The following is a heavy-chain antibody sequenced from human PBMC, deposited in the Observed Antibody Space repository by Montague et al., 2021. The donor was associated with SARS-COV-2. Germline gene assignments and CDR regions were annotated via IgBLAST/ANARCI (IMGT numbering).Heavy chain of an antibody. V-gene: IGHV6-1*01. Sequence: CAISGDSVSSNSAAWNWTRQSPSGGLEWLGRTYYRSKWYNDYAVSVKSRITINPDTSKNQFSLQLNSVTPEDTAVYYCARGGSWLYYFDYWGQGTLVTVSS. D-gene: IGHD6-13*01. CDR1: GDSVSSNSAA. J-gene: IGHJ4*02. CDR3: ARGGSWLYYFDY. CDR2: TYYRSKWYN.